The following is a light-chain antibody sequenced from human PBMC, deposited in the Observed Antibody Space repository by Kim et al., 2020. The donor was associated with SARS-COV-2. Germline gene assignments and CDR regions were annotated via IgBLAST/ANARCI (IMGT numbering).Light chain of an antibody. CDR3: GAWDDSLNGWV. V-gene: IGLV1-44*01. CDR1: NSNIGSNT. CDR2: SND. J-gene: IGLJ3*02. Sequence: ELTQQPSVSGTPGQRVTISCSGSNSNIGSNTVNWYRQLPGTAPKLLIFSNDQRPSGVPDRFSGSKSGTSASLAIRGLQSEDETHYYCGAWDDSLNGWVFGGGTKLTVL.